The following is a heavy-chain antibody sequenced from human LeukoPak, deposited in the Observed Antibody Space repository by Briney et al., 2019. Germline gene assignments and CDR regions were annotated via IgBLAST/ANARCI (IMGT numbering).Heavy chain of an antibody. J-gene: IGHJ2*01. CDR2: IYTSGST. Sequence: SETLSLTCTVSGGSIGSYFWNWIRQPAGKGLEWIGRIYTSGSTNYNPSLKSRVTISVDTSKNQFSLKLSSVTAADTAVYYCARARWVVYYYDSSGYPGYFDLWGRGTLVTVSS. CDR1: GGSIGSYF. V-gene: IGHV4-4*07. D-gene: IGHD3-22*01. CDR3: ARARWVVYYYDSSGYPGYFDL.